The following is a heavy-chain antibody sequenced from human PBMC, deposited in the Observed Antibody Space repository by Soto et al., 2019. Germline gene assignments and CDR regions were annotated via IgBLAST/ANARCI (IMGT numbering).Heavy chain of an antibody. D-gene: IGHD3-10*01. CDR3: ARHSEESYYYGSGSQSPFEY. CDR2: IYYSGST. CDR1: VGSISSSSYY. V-gene: IGHV4-39*01. Sequence: PSETLSLTCTFSVGSISSSSYYWGWIRQPPGKGLEWIGSIYYSGSTYYNPSLKSRVTISVDTSKNQFSLKLSSVTAADTAVYYCARHSEESYYYGSGSQSPFEYWGQGTLVIVSS. J-gene: IGHJ4*02.